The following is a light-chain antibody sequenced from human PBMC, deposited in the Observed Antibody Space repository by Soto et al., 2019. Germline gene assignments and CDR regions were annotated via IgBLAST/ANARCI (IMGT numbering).Light chain of an antibody. V-gene: IGKV3-11*01. CDR1: ESVSSH. CDR3: QQRSNWIT. Sequence: PGERATLSCRASESVSSHLAWYQQKPGQAPRLLIYDASNRATGIPARFSGSGSGTDFTLTISSLEPEDFAVYYCQQRSNWITFGHGTRLEIK. J-gene: IGKJ5*01. CDR2: DAS.